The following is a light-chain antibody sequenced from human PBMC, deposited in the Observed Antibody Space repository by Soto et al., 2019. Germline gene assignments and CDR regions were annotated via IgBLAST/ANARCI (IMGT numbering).Light chain of an antibody. V-gene: IGLV1-44*01. CDR3: AAWEDRLNAVV. Sequence: QSVLTQPPSASGTPGQRVTISCSGGSSNIGSNTVNWYQQLPGTAPNLLIYSNNQRPSGVPDRFSGSTSGTSACLAISGLQSEDDADYYCAAWEDRLNAVVFGGGTKLTVL. CDR2: SNN. CDR1: SSNIGSNT. J-gene: IGLJ2*01.